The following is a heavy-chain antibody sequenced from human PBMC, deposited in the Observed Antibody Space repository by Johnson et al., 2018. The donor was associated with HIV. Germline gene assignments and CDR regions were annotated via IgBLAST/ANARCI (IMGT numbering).Heavy chain of an antibody. Sequence: QVQLVESGGGLVKPGGSLRLSCAASGFTFSSYGMHWVRQAPGKGLEWVAVISYDGGHGYYAEFVRGRFTISRDNSENTVYLQMDSLRAGDTAIYYCAKNSAAFDIWGQGTMVTVSS. CDR1: GFTFSSYG. D-gene: IGHD3-10*01. V-gene: IGHV3-30*18. CDR2: ISYDGGHG. CDR3: AKNSAAFDI. J-gene: IGHJ3*02.